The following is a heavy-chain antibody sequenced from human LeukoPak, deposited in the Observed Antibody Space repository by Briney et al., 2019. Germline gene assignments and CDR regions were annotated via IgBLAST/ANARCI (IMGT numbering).Heavy chain of an antibody. J-gene: IGHJ4*02. CDR1: GFTFSDYY. V-gene: IGHV3-11*04. CDR3: AREIYGVDY. CDR2: IIGSGRTT. D-gene: IGHD4-17*01. Sequence: GGSLRLSCAASGFTFSDYYMSWIRQAPGKGLEWVSGIIGSGRTTFYADSVKGRFTISRDNAKNSLYLQMNSLRAEDTAVYYCAREIYGVDYWGQGTLVTVSS.